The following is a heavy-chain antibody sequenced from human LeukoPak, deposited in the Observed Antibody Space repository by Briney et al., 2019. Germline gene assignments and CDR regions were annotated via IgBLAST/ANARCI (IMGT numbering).Heavy chain of an antibody. CDR3: VFGECSSTSCYPRRDY. V-gene: IGHV1-18*01. D-gene: IGHD2-2*01. CDR2: INVYSGST. CDR1: GYRFTTYG. Sequence: ASVKVSCKASGYRFTTYGISWVRQAPGQGLEWMAWINVYSGSTEYKADLQGRLTVATETYTTTAYMELRSLRSDDTAVYYCVFGECSSTSCYPRRDYWGHGTLVTVSS. J-gene: IGHJ4*01.